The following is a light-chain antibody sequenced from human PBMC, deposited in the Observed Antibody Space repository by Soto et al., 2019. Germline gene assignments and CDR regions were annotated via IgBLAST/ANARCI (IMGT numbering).Light chain of an antibody. V-gene: IGKV3-20*01. Sequence: EIVLTQSPGTLSLSPGERATLSCRASQSVSSSYLAWYQQKPGQAPRLLIYGASSRATGILDRFSGSGSGTDFPLTISRLEPEDFAVYYCQHYGTSALFGPGTKVDIK. CDR3: QHYGTSAL. J-gene: IGKJ3*01. CDR1: QSVSSSY. CDR2: GAS.